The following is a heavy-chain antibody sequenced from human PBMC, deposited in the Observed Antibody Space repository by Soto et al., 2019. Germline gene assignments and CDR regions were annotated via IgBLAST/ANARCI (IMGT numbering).Heavy chain of an antibody. Sequence: ASVKVSCKTSGYTFTSYTIHWVRQAPGQRLEWMGWIHGGNGKTKYLQKNQDRVTITRDTSATTVYMELSSLTSEDTAVYYCARGHSSGYFYWGQGTQVTVPQ. J-gene: IGHJ4*02. V-gene: IGHV1-3*01. CDR1: GYTFTSYT. D-gene: IGHD3-22*01. CDR2: IHGGNGKT. CDR3: ARGHSSGYFY.